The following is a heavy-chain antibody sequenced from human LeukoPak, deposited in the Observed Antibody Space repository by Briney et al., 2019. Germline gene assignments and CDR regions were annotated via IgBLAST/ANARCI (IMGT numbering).Heavy chain of an antibody. CDR3: TGNRGGQLPFDY. D-gene: IGHD1-1*01. CDR2: IRSKGYGGTT. CDR1: GFMFDDYA. J-gene: IGHJ4*02. Sequence: GGSLRLSCTGSGFMFDDYALTWVRQAPGKGLEWISFIRSKGYGGTTDYAASVKGRFTISRDDSKGVLYLQMNSLKTDDTAVYFCTGNRGGQLPFDYWGRGTQVTVSS. V-gene: IGHV3-49*04.